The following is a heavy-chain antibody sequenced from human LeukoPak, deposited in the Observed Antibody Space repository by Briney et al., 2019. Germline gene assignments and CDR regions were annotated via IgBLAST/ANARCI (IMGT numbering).Heavy chain of an antibody. CDR2: IYYSGST. Sequence: PSETLSLTCTVSGGSISSYYWSWIRQPPGKGLEWIGYIYYSGSTNYNPSLKSRVTISVDTSKNQFSLKLSSVTAADTAVYYCAREANRYFDYWGQGILVTVSS. CDR1: GGSISSYY. CDR3: AREANRYFDY. D-gene: IGHD1-14*01. J-gene: IGHJ4*02. V-gene: IGHV4-59*01.